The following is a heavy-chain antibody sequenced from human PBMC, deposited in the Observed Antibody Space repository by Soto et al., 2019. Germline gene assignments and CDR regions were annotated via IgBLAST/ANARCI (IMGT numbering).Heavy chain of an antibody. V-gene: IGHV1-2*02. CDR3: ARDLCPLGSGSPCPTFGMDV. J-gene: IGHJ6*02. Sequence: QVQLVQSGAEVKPPGASVKVSCKASGYTFTGHYMHWVRQVSGRRLEFLGWLKPDNGGTYYAPKFQGRVTFTSATFNTIAYMEMSGLRSVGTAVYFCARDLCPLGSGSPCPTFGMDVWGQGTTVAVTS. CDR2: LKPDNGGT. CDR1: GYTFTGHY. D-gene: IGHD3-10*01.